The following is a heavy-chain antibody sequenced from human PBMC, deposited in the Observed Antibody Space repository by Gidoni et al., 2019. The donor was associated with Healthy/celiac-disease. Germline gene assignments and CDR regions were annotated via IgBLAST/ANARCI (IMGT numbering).Heavy chain of an antibody. CDR3: ARDSNGDYYYYYGMDV. CDR1: VYTFTSYG. Sequence: QVQLVQSGAEVKKTGASVKVSCKASVYTFTSYGIRWVLQAPGQGLEWMGWISAYNGNTNYAQKLKGRVTMTTDTSTSTADMELRSLRSDDKAVYYCARDSNGDYYYYYGMDVWGQGTTVTVSS. V-gene: IGHV1-18*01. J-gene: IGHJ6*02. D-gene: IGHD4-17*01. CDR2: ISAYNGNT.